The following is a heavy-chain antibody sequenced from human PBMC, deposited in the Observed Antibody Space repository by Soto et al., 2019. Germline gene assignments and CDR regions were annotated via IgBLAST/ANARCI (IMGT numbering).Heavy chain of an antibody. Sequence: AGGSLRLSCAASGFTFSSYGMHWVRQAPGEGLEWVAVIWYDGSNKYYAASVKGRFTISRDNSKNTLYLQMNSLRAEDTAVYYCARDREVRYFDTKGDYYYGMDVWGQGTTDTVSS. CDR1: GFTFSSYG. CDR2: IWYDGSNK. D-gene: IGHD3-9*01. V-gene: IGHV3-33*01. CDR3: ARDREVRYFDTKGDYYYGMDV. J-gene: IGHJ6*02.